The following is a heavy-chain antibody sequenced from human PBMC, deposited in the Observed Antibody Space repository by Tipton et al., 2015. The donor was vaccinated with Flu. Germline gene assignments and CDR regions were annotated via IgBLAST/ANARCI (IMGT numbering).Heavy chain of an antibody. CDR3: ARARYLVV. J-gene: IGHJ4*02. CDR2: INDSGDT. D-gene: IGHD1-14*01. Sequence: GLVKPSGTLSLTCAVSGGSISSGNWWSWVRQPPGKGLEWIGEINDSGDTNYNPSLKSRVTISLDTSKNQFSLKLSSVTAADTAVYYCARARYLVVWGQGTLVTVSS. V-gene: IGHV4-4*02. CDR1: GGSISSGNW.